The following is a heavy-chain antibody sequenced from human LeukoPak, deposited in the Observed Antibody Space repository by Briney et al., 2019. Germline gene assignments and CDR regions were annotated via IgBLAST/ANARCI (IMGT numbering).Heavy chain of an antibody. CDR2: ISSSGSTI. V-gene: IGHV3-48*03. CDR3: ARDAVWYYYDSSGYDHLDY. J-gene: IGHJ4*02. CDR1: GFTFSSCE. D-gene: IGHD3-22*01. Sequence: GGSLRLSCAASGFTFSSCEMNWVRQAPGKGLEWVSYISSSGSTIYYADSVKGRFTISRDNAKNSLYLQMNSLRAEDTAVYYCARDAVWYYYDSSGYDHLDYWGQGTLVTVSS.